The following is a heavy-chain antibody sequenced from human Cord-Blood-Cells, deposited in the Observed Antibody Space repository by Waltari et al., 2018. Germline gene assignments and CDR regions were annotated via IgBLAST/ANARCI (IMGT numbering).Heavy chain of an antibody. Sequence: QVQLQQWGAGLLKPSETLSLTCAVYGGSFCGYYWSWIRQPPGKGLEWIGEINHSGSTNYNPSLKSRVTISVDTSKNQFSLKLSSVTAADTAVYYCARDGSGSDFDYWGQGTLVTVSS. V-gene: IGHV4-34*01. CDR3: ARDGSGSDFDY. D-gene: IGHD3-10*01. CDR2: INHSGST. J-gene: IGHJ4*02. CDR1: GGSFCGYY.